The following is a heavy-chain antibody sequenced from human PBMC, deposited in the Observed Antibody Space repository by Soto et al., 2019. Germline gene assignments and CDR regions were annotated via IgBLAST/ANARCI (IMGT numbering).Heavy chain of an antibody. V-gene: IGHV1-46*01. J-gene: IGHJ6*02. D-gene: IGHD3-3*01. CDR2: ITPSAGST. CDR1: GYTFTSYY. CDR3: ARGPWEVTIFVWGMDV. Sequence: ASVKVSCKASGYTFTSYYIHWVRQAPGQGLEWMGIITPSAGSTNYAQKFQGRVTMTRDTSTSTVYMALSSLRSEDTAVYYCARGPWEVTIFVWGMDVWGPGTTVTVSS.